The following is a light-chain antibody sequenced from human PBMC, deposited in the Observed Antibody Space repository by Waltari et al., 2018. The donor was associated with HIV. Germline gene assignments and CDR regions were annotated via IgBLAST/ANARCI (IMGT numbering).Light chain of an antibody. CDR3: GTWESSRSAYVV. CDR2: DQT. V-gene: IGLV1-51*01. Sequence: QSVLTQPPSVSAAPGQKVTISCSGSSSNIGSNYVSWYQQPPGTAPKLLIYDQTRRPPGVAVRVSGAKSGASATLGITGLQTGDEAEYYCGTWESSRSAYVVVGGGTKLTVL. CDR1: SSNIGSNY. J-gene: IGLJ2*01.